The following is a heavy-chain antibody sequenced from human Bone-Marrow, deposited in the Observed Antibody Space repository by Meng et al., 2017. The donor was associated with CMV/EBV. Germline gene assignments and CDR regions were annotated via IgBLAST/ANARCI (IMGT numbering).Heavy chain of an antibody. J-gene: IGHJ4*02. CDR2: ISGSGGST. D-gene: IGHD2-2*01. Sequence: GESLKISCAASGFTFSSYAMSWVRQAPGKGLEWVSAISGSGGSTYYADSVKGRFTISRDNSKNTLYLQMNSLRAEDTAVYYCAKFVRVVVVPAASDWGQGTLVTVS. V-gene: IGHV3-23*01. CDR1: GFTFSSYA. CDR3: AKFVRVVVVPAASD.